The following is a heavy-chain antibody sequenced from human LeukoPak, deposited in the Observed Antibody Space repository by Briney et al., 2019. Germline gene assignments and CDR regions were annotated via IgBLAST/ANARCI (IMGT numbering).Heavy chain of an antibody. V-gene: IGHV3-21*01. J-gene: IGHJ4*02. CDR1: GFTFSSYS. Sequence: PGGSLRLSCAASGFTFSSYSMNWVRQAPGKGLEWVSSISSSSSYIYYADSVKGRLTISRDNAKNSLYLQMNSLRAEDTAVYYCARVPVGYCSGGSCYVGYWGQGTLVTVSS. D-gene: IGHD2-15*01. CDR2: ISSSSSYI. CDR3: ARVPVGYCSGGSCYVGY.